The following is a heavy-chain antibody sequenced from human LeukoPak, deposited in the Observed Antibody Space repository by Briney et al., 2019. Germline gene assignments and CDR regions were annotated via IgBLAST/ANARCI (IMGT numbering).Heavy chain of an antibody. CDR1: GFTFSSYG. D-gene: IGHD5-12*01. CDR2: ISGSGGST. CDR3: AKDRSGYSGYGYFDY. J-gene: IGHJ4*02. Sequence: GGSLRLSCAASGFTFSSYGMNWVRQAPGKGLEWVSAISGSGGSTYYADSVKGRFTISRDNSKNTLYLQMNSLRAEDTAVYYCAKDRSGYSGYGYFDYWGQGTLVTVSS. V-gene: IGHV3-23*01.